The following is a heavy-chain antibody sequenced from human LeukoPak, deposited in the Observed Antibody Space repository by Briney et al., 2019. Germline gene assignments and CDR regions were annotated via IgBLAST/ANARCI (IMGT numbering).Heavy chain of an antibody. J-gene: IGHJ4*02. D-gene: IGHD3-3*01. V-gene: IGHV1-24*01. CDR2: FDPEDGET. CDR1: GYTLTELS. Sequence: ASVKVSCKVSGYTLTELSMHWVRQAPGKGLEWMGGFDPEDGETIYAQKFQGRVTMTEDTSTDTAYMELSSLRSEDTAVYYCATGVGYDFWSGPYFDYWGQGTLVTVSS. CDR3: ATGVGYDFWSGPYFDY.